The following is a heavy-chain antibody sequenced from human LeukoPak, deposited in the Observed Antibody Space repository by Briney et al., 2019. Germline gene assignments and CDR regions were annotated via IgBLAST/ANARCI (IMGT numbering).Heavy chain of an antibody. V-gene: IGHV4-38-2*02. CDR2: IYHSGST. J-gene: IGHJ6*03. Sequence: PSETLSLTCTASGYSISSGYYWGWIRQPPGKGLEWIGSIYHSGSTYYNPSLKSRVTISVDTSKNQFSLKLSSVTAADTAVYYCARALGVRFLEWLSRSKYYYYYYYMDVWGKGTTVTVSS. CDR1: GYSISSGYY. D-gene: IGHD3-3*01. CDR3: ARALGVRFLEWLSRSKYYYYYYYMDV.